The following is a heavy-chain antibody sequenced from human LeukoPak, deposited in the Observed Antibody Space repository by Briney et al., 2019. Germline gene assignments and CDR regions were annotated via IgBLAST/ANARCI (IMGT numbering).Heavy chain of an antibody. CDR1: GYTFTGYY. CDR3: ARDVDDSSGYYRFDP. V-gene: IGHV1-2*02. J-gene: IGHJ5*02. D-gene: IGHD3-22*01. CDR2: INPNSGGT. Sequence: ASVKVSCKASGYTFTGYYMHWVRQAPGQGLEWMGWINPNSGGTNYAQKFQGRVTMTRDTSISTAYMELSRLRSDDTAVYYCARDVDDSSGYYRFDPWGQGTLVTVSS.